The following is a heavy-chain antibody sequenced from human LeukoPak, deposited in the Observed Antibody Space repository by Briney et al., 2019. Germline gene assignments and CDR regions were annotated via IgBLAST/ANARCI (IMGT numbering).Heavy chain of an antibody. CDR2: ISYDGNNK. D-gene: IGHD6-19*01. J-gene: IGHJ4*02. CDR1: GFTFRNYA. Sequence: PGGSLRLSCSASGFTFRNYAMHWVRQAPGKGLEWVAIISYDGNNKYYADSVKGRFTISRDNSKNTLYLQMNSLREEDTAVYYCAREFYGWCFYYWGQGTLVTVSS. CDR3: AREFYGWCFYY. V-gene: IGHV3-30-3*01.